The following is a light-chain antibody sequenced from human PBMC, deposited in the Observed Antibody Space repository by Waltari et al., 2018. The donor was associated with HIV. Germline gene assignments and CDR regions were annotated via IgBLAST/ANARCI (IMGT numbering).Light chain of an antibody. V-gene: IGLV3-10*01. CDR2: EDI. Sequence: SYELTQPPSVSVSPGQTARNPCSGGSLPKKYAYWYQQKSGQAPLLVIYEDIKRPPGIPERFSGSSSGTMATLTISGAQVEDEADYYCYSTDRSSTHNVFGGGTKLTVL. CDR3: YSTDRSSTHNV. CDR1: SLPKKY. J-gene: IGLJ3*02.